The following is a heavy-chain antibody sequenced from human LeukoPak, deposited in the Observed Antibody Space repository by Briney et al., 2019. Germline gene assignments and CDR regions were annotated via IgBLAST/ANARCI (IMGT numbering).Heavy chain of an antibody. CDR1: GFTFSNYA. J-gene: IGHJ6*02. Sequence: GGSLRLSCAASGFTFSNYAMSWVRQAPGKGLEWVSGISGSGGSASYADSVKGRFTISRDNSKNTLHLQMSSLRAGDTAVYYCAKKGCSDPRCGMDVWGQGTTVTVSS. D-gene: IGHD2-8*01. CDR3: AKKGCSDPRCGMDV. CDR2: ISGSGGSA. V-gene: IGHV3-23*01.